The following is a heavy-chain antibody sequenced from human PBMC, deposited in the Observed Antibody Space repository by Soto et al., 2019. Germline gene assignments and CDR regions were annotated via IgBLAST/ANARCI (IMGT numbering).Heavy chain of an antibody. Sequence: QVQLVQPGGEVKKPGASVNISCKATGYTFISYSITWVRQAPGQGLEWMGWSSTYNGNTKYAQSLQGRVTLTRDTSTNTAFMEIRGLRSDDTAISYWAREVAHSTGWYDYFDQWGQGTRVAVSS. CDR3: AREVAHSTGWYDYFDQ. CDR1: GYTFISYS. D-gene: IGHD6-13*01. J-gene: IGHJ4*02. CDR2: SSTYNGNT. V-gene: IGHV1-18*04.